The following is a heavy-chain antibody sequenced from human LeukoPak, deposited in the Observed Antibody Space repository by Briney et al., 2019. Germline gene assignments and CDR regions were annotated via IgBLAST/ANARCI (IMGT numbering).Heavy chain of an antibody. CDR3: ASQVPAAMGHWYFDL. Sequence: SETLSLTCTVSGYSISSGYYWGWIRQPPGKGLEWIGSIYHSGSTYYNPSLKSRVTISVDTSKNQFSLKLSSVTAADTAVYYCASQVPAAMGHWYFDLWGRGTLVTVSS. CDR2: IYHSGST. V-gene: IGHV4-38-2*02. CDR1: GYSISSGYY. D-gene: IGHD2-2*01. J-gene: IGHJ2*01.